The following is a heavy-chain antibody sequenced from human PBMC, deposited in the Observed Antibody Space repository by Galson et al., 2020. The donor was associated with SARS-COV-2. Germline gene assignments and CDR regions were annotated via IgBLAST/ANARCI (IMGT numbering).Heavy chain of an antibody. CDR1: GFTVSSNY. J-gene: IGHJ4*02. CDR2: IYSGGST. V-gene: IGHV3-66*02. CDR3: ARGWAVAGIGY. D-gene: IGHD6-19*01. Sequence: LSLTCAASGFTVSSNYMSWVRQAPGKGLEWVSVIYSGGSTYYADSVKGRFTISRDNSKNTLYLQMNSLRAEDTAVYYCARGWAVAGIGYWGQGTLVTVSS.